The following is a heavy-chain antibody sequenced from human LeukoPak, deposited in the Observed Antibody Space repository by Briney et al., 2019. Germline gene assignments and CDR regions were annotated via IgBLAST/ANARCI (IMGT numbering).Heavy chain of an antibody. D-gene: IGHD6-19*01. CDR1: GFTFSSYA. CDR3: ARDSSGYFDY. J-gene: IGHJ4*02. Sequence: GGSLRLSCAASGFTFSSYAMHWVRQAPGKGLEWVAVISYDGSNKYYADSVKGRFTISRDNSKNTLYLQMNSLRAEDTAVHYCARDSSGYFDYWGQGTLVTVSS. CDR2: ISYDGSNK. V-gene: IGHV3-30-3*01.